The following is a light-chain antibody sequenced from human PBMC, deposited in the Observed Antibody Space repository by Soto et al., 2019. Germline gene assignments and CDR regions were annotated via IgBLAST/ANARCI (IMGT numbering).Light chain of an antibody. Sequence: EIVMTQSPATLSVSPGERATLSWGASQSVSSNLAWYQQKTGQAPRLLIYGASTRATGIPARFSGSGYGTEFTLTISSLQSEDFAVYYCQQYNKWPWTFGQGTKVDIK. CDR1: QSVSSN. CDR3: QQYNKWPWT. V-gene: IGKV3-15*01. CDR2: GAS. J-gene: IGKJ1*01.